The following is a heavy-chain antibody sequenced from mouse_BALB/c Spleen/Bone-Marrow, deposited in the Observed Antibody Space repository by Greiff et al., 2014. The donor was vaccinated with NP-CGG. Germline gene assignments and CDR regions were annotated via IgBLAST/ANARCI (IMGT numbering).Heavy chain of an antibody. CDR2: ISSGGSYT. Sequence: EVKLMESGGGLVKPGVSLKLSCAASGFTFSSYTMSWVRQTPEKRLEWVATISSGGSYTYYPDSVKGRFTISRDNAKNTLYLQMSSLKSEDTAMYYCTRDGKGNYDYAMDYWGQGTSVTVSS. V-gene: IGHV5-6-4*01. CDR3: TRDGKGNYDYAMDY. D-gene: IGHD2-1*01. CDR1: GFTFSSYT. J-gene: IGHJ4*01.